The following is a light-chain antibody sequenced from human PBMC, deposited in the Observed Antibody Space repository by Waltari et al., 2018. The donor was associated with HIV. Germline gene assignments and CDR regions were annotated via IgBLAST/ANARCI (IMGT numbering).Light chain of an antibody. CDR3: QQRFNWVT. CDR2: GAS. Sequence: EVVMTQSPATLSVSPGERATLFCRASQTINNDLAWYQQKPGQAPRLLIYGASTRVTGIPARFSGSGTGTQFNLTISSLEPEDFAVYYCQQRFNWVTFGGGTKVELK. J-gene: IGKJ4*01. V-gene: IGKV3-15*01. CDR1: QTINND.